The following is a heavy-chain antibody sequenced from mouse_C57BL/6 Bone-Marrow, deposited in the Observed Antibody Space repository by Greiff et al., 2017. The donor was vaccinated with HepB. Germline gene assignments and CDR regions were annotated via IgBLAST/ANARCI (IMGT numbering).Heavy chain of an antibody. CDR2: IRNKANGYTT. J-gene: IGHJ2*01. CDR3: ARFGSGYTLGFDY. V-gene: IGHV7-3*01. D-gene: IGHD2-2*01. Sequence: EVMLVESGGGLVQPGGSLSLSCAASGFTFTDYYMSWVRQPPGKALEWLGFIRNKANGYTTEYSASVKGRFTISRDNSQSILYLQMNALRAEDSATYYCARFGSGYTLGFDYWGQGTTLTVSS. CDR1: GFTFTDYY.